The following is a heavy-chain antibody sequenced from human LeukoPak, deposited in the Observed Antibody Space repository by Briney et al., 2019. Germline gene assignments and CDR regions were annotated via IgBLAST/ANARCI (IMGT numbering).Heavy chain of an antibody. J-gene: IGHJ3*02. Sequence: PGGSLRLSCAASGFTFSSYSMNWVRQAPGKGLEWVSSISSSSSYIYYADSVKGRFTISRVNAKSSLYLQMNSLRAEDTAVYYCAREHVDQIPFSDIWGQGTMVTVSS. CDR2: ISSSSSYI. D-gene: IGHD3-3*01. CDR1: GFTFSSYS. CDR3: AREHVDQIPFSDI. V-gene: IGHV3-21*01.